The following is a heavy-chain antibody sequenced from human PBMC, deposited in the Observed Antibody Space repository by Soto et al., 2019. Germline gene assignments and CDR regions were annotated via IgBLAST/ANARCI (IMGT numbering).Heavy chain of an antibody. CDR3: ASRIVGTSTYYFDY. V-gene: IGHV4-4*02. CDR1: VGSISRSHW. CDR2: IYESGST. Sequence: SETLSLTCAVSVGSISRSHWWSWVRQPPGKGLEWIGEIYESGSTNYNPSLKGRVTILVDKSKNQFSLKLSSLTAADTAVYYCASRIVGTSTYYFDYWGQGTLVTVSS. J-gene: IGHJ4*02. D-gene: IGHD1-26*01.